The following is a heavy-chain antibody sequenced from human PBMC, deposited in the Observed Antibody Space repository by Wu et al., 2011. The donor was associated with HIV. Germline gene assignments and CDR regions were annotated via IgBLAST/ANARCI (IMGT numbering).Heavy chain of an antibody. D-gene: IGHD3-9*01. CDR3: AREASLLTGEYYGLDV. CDR1: GNTLTGHY. V-gene: IGHV1-2*02. Sequence: QVQLVQSGAEVKKPGASVKVSCKASGNTLTGHYIHWVRQAPGQGLEWMGWINPDSGDTNYVQKFQGRVTMTRDTSISTAYMELSRLTSDDTAVYYCAREASLLTGEYYGLDVWGQGTTVTVSS. J-gene: IGHJ6*02. CDR2: INPDSGDT.